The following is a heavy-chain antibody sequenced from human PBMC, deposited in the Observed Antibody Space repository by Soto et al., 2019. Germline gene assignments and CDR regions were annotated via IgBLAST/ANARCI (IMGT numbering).Heavy chain of an antibody. CDR2: IIPIFGTA. CDR1: GYTFTKYG. Sequence: VKVSCTTSGYTFTKYGVGWVRQAPGQGLEWMGGIIPIFGTANYAQKFQGRVTITADESTSTAYMELSSLSSEVTAVYYCARERRFGELLTWFDPWGQGTLVTVSS. V-gene: IGHV1-69*13. CDR3: ARERRFGELLTWFDP. D-gene: IGHD3-10*01. J-gene: IGHJ5*02.